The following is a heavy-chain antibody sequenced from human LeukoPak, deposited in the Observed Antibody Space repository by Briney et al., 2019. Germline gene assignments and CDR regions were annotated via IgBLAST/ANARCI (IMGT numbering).Heavy chain of an antibody. V-gene: IGHV4-30-4*01. CDR3: ARGAPYSGYDFDH. CDR2: IYYSGST. Sequence: SETLSLTCTVSGGSISSGDYYWSWIRQPPGKGLEWIGYIYYSGSTYYNPSLKSRVTISVDTSKNQFSLKLSSVTAADTAVYYCARGAPYSGYDFDHWGQGTLVTVSS. J-gene: IGHJ4*02. CDR1: GGSISSGDYY. D-gene: IGHD5-12*01.